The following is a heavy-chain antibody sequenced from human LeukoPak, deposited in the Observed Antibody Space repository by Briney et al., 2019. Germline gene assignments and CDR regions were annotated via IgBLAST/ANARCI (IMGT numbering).Heavy chain of an antibody. CDR1: GFTFSNYW. D-gene: IGHD4-23*01. Sequence: GGSLRLSCAASGFTFSNYWMSWVRQAPGKGLQWVANIKQDGSEKYYVDSVKGRFTISRDNAKKSLYLQMNSLRAEDTAVYYCARDDRSTVVTPAYYYGMDVWGQGTTVTVSS. CDR2: IKQDGSEK. V-gene: IGHV3-7*01. J-gene: IGHJ6*02. CDR3: ARDDRSTVVTPAYYYGMDV.